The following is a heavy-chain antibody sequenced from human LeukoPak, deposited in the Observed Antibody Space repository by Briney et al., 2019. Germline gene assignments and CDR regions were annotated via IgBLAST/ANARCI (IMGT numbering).Heavy chain of an antibody. Sequence: SETLSLTCTVSAYSISSGYYWGWIRQPPGKGLEWIGYIYYSGSTNYNPSLKSRVTISVDTSKNQFSLKLSSVTAADTAVYYCARGGTRYGSGSYPDYWGQGTLVTVSS. CDR1: AYSISSGYY. V-gene: IGHV4-61*01. D-gene: IGHD3-10*01. CDR3: ARGGTRYGSGSYPDY. J-gene: IGHJ4*02. CDR2: IYYSGST.